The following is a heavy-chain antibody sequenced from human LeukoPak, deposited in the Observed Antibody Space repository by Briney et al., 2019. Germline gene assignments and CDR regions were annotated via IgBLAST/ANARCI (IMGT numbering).Heavy chain of an antibody. J-gene: IGHJ5*02. D-gene: IGHD4-11*01. V-gene: IGHV3-23*01. CDR1: GFTLSTYT. CDR3: TRGMDHINYAWFDP. Sequence: GGSLRLSCAASGFTLSTYTMSWVRQAPGKGLEWVSRIRGSGGSTYYADSVKGRFTISRDNAENSLYLQMDSLRVEDTAVYYCTRGMDHINYAWFDPWGQGTLVIVSS. CDR2: IRGSGGST.